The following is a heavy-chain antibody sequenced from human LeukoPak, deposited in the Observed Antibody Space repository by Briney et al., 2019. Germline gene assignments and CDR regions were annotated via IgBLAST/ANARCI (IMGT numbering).Heavy chain of an antibody. Sequence: SETLSLTCTVSGGSISSYYWSWIRQPPGKGLEWIGYIYYSGSTNYNPSLKSRVTISVDTSKDQFSLKLSSVTAADTAVYYCARDHCSGGSCYPDYWGQGTLVTVSS. D-gene: IGHD2-15*01. CDR3: ARDHCSGGSCYPDY. CDR2: IYYSGST. CDR1: GGSISSYY. V-gene: IGHV4-59*01. J-gene: IGHJ4*02.